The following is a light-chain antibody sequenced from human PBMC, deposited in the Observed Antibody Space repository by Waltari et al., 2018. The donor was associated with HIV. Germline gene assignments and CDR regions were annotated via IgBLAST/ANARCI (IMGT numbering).Light chain of an antibody. CDR2: GAS. CDR3: QQYNTWWT. V-gene: IGKV3-15*01. CDR1: QSVRYK. J-gene: IGKJ1*01. Sequence: EIVMTQSPALLSVSHGERASLSCRASQSVRYKLAWYQQKPGQAPRLLIYGASIRATGIPARFSGSGSGTDFSLTISSLQSEDSAVYYCQQYNTWWTFGQGTKVEFK.